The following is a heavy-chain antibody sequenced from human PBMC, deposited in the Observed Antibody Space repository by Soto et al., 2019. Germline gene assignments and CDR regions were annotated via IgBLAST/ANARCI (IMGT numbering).Heavy chain of an antibody. CDR3: AIPKGQGYSSSWYLRTAAFDI. J-gene: IGHJ3*02. CDR2: IYHSGST. Sequence: PSETLSLTCAVSGGSISSSNWWSWVRQPPGKGLEWIGEIYHSGSTNYNPSLKSRVTISVDKSKNQFSLKLSSVTAADTAVYYCAIPKGQGYSSSWYLRTAAFDIWGQGTMVTVSS. D-gene: IGHD6-13*01. CDR1: GGSISSSNW. V-gene: IGHV4-4*02.